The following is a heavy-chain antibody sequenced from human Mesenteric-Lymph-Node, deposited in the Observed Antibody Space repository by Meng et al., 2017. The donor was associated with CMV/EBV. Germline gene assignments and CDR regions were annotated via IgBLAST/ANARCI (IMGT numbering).Heavy chain of an antibody. CDR2: ISSSSSYI. CDR1: GFTFSSYS. V-gene: IGHV3-21*01. Sequence: EGSLRLSCAASGFTFSSYSMNWVRQAPGKGLEWVSSISSSSSYIYYADSVKGRFTISRDNAKNSLYLQMNSLRAEDTAVYYCARVIAVAGFSFDYWGQGTLVTVSS. CDR3: ARVIAVAGFSFDY. D-gene: IGHD6-19*01. J-gene: IGHJ4*02.